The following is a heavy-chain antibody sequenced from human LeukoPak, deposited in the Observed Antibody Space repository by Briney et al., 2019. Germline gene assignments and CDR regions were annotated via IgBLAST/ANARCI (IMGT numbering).Heavy chain of an antibody. J-gene: IGHJ5*02. D-gene: IGHD3-10*01. Sequence: GGSLRLSCAASGFTFSSYWMSWVRQAPGKGLEWVANIKQDGSEKYYVDSVKGRFTTSRDNAKNSLYLQMNSLRAGDTAVYYCARVRSTRANQYFGSGSYVRLNWFDPWGQGTLVTVSS. CDR2: IKQDGSEK. CDR3: ARVRSTRANQYFGSGSYVRLNWFDP. V-gene: IGHV3-7*01. CDR1: GFTFSSYW.